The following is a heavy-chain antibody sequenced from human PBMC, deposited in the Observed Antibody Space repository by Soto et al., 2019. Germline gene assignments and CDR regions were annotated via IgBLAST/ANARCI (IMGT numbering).Heavy chain of an antibody. CDR2: INRSGST. CDR1: GGSFSCYY. V-gene: IGHV4-34*01. J-gene: IGHJ6*02. D-gene: IGHD5-18*01. CDR3: ARGRGYSYFGYYYGMDV. Sequence: PSETLSLTCAAYGGSFSCYYWIWIRQPPGKGLEWIGEINRSGSTNYNPSLKSRVTISVDTSKNQFSLKLSSVTAADTAVYYCARGRGYSYFGYYYGMDVWGQGTTVTVSS.